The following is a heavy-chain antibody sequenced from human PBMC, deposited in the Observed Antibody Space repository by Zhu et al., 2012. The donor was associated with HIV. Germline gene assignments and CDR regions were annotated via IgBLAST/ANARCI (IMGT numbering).Heavy chain of an antibody. Sequence: QVQLQESGPGLMKPSETLSLTCTVSGDSISNYYWSWIRQPPGKGLEWIGYIYSSESSNYNPSLESRVTISLGTSRKQFSLKLTSVTAADTAIYYCARGRANFDYWGQGALVTVSS. V-gene: IGHV4-4*09. CDR1: GDSISNYY. J-gene: IGHJ4*02. CDR2: IYSSESS. CDR3: ARGRANFDY.